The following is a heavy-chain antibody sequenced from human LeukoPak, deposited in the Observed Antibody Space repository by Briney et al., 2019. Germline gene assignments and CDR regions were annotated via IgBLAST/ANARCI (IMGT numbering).Heavy chain of an antibody. CDR1: GDSISRNY. CDR3: ARRYCLSTSCYSLFDY. V-gene: IGHV4-59*08. D-gene: IGHD2-2*01. Sequence: PSETLSLTCTVSGDSISRNYWTWIRQPPGKGLEWIGYVYYSGSTNYNPSLRSRVSISLDTSKNQFSLKLTSATAADTAVYYCARRYCLSTSCYSLFDYWGQGTLVTVSS. CDR2: VYYSGST. J-gene: IGHJ4*02.